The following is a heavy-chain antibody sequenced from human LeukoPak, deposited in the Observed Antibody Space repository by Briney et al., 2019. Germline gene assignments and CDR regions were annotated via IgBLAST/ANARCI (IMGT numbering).Heavy chain of an antibody. CDR2: INPNSGGT. Sequence: GASVKVSCKASGYTFTGYYMHWVRQAPGQGLEWMGWINPNSGGTNYAQKFQGRVTITADKSTSTAYMELSSLRSEDTAVYYCARPAEDYGSGSYSYWGQGTLVTVSS. CDR1: GYTFTGYY. J-gene: IGHJ4*02. CDR3: ARPAEDYGSGSYSY. D-gene: IGHD3-10*01. V-gene: IGHV1-2*02.